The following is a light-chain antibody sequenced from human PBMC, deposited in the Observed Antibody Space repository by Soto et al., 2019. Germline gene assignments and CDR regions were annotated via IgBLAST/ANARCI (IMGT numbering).Light chain of an antibody. CDR2: EVR. J-gene: IGLJ3*02. CDR1: MRDVGAYNL. CDR3: SAYTARSTLV. V-gene: IGLV2-14*01. Sequence: QSALTQPASVSGSAGQSITISCSGTMRDVGAYNLVSWYQQHPGTAPKLIIYEVRNRPSGISSRFSGSRSGNTASLTISGLQSEDECDYYFSAYTARSTLVFGGGTKVTVL.